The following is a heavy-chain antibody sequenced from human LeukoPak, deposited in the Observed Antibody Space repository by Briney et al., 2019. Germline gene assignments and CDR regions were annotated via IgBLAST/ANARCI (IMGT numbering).Heavy chain of an antibody. V-gene: IGHV3-30*02. CDR2: IRYDGSIK. Sequence: GGSLRLSCAASGFTFSSYAMHWVRQAPGKGLEWVSFIRYDGSIKYYADSVEGRFTISRDNSKNTLYLQMNSLRAEDTAVYYCAKGIAVAGTELADWGQGTRVTVSS. D-gene: IGHD6-19*01. CDR1: GFTFSSYA. CDR3: AKGIAVAGTELAD. J-gene: IGHJ4*02.